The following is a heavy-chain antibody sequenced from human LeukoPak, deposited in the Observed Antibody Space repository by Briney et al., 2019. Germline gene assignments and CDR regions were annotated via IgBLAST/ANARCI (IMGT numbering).Heavy chain of an antibody. CDR1: GFTFSSYA. CDR3: AKDLRRQGYYCVLGDY. CDR2: ISGSGGST. J-gene: IGHJ4*02. Sequence: PGGSLRLSCAASGFTFSSYAMSWVRQAPGKGLEWVSAISGSGGSTYYADSVKGRFTISRDNSKNTLYLQMNSLRAEDTAVYYCAKDLRRQGYYCVLGDYWGQGTLVTVSS. D-gene: IGHD3-22*01. V-gene: IGHV3-23*01.